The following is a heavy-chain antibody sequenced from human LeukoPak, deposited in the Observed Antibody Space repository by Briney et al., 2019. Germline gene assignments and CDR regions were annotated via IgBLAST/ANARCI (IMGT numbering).Heavy chain of an antibody. CDR3: ARGKRIAAAGRGRNWFDP. CDR2: INPNSGGT. J-gene: IGHJ5*02. Sequence: ASVKVSCKASGYTLTGYYMHWVRQAPGQGLEWMGWINPNSGGTNYAQKFQGRVTMTRDTSISTAYMELSRLRSDDTAVYYCARGKRIAAAGRGRNWFDPWGQGTLVTVSS. V-gene: IGHV1-2*02. D-gene: IGHD6-13*01. CDR1: GYTLTGYY.